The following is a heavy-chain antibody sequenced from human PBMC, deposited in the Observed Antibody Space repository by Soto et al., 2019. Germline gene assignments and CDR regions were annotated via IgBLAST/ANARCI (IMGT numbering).Heavy chain of an antibody. D-gene: IGHD3-22*01. Sequence: GGSLRLSCAASGFTFSSYSMNWVRQAPGKGLEWVSYISSSSSTIYYADSVKGRFTISRDNAKNSLYLQMNSLRDEDTAVYYCARAPTFSYYYDSSGYYGADAFDIWGQGTMVTVSS. J-gene: IGHJ3*02. CDR2: ISSSSSTI. V-gene: IGHV3-48*02. CDR3: ARAPTFSYYYDSSGYYGADAFDI. CDR1: GFTFSSYS.